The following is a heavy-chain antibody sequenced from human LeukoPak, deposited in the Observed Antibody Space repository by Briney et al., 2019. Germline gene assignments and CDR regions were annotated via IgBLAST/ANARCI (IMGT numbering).Heavy chain of an antibody. CDR2: ISSSSSTI. CDR1: GFTFSSCS. D-gene: IGHD3-3*01. CDR3: ARDHHDFWSGYLFDY. Sequence: GGSLRLSCAASGFTFSSCSMNWVRQAPGKGLEWVSYISSSSSTIYYADSVKGRFTISRDNAKNSLYLQMNSLRAEDTAVYYCARDHHDFWSGYLFDYWGQGTLVTVSS. J-gene: IGHJ4*02. V-gene: IGHV3-48*01.